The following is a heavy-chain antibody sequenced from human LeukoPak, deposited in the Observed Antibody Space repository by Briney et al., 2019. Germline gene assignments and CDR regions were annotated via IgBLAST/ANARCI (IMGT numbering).Heavy chain of an antibody. J-gene: IGHJ4*02. Sequence: PGGSLRLSCAASGFTFTNYAMSWVRQAPGKGLEWVSAITGSADTTYYADSVKGRFTISRDNSRNTLCLQMNSLTAEDTAVYYCAKDRYVSGTYYISVWGQGALVTVSS. V-gene: IGHV3-23*01. CDR2: ITGSADTT. D-gene: IGHD3-10*01. CDR1: GFTFTNYA. CDR3: AKDRYVSGTYYISV.